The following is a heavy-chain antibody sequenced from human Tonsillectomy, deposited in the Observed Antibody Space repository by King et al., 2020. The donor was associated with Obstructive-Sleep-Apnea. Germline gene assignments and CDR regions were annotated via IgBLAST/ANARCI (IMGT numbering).Heavy chain of an antibody. J-gene: IGHJ5*02. Sequence: QLQESGPGLVKPSETLSLTCTVSSDSIRSTDYYWGWIRQPPGKGLEWIGNIHNSRTTYYNPSLKSRVTISVDTSKNQFSLNLSSVTAADTAVYYCAREGAPGTNWFDPWGQGTLVTVSS. D-gene: IGHD6-13*01. V-gene: IGHV4-39*07. CDR2: IHNSRTT. CDR3: AREGAPGTNWFDP. CDR1: SDSIRSTDYY.